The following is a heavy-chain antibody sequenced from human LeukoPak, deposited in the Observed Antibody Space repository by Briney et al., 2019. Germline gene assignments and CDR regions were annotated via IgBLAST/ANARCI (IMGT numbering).Heavy chain of an antibody. V-gene: IGHV3-7*01. Sequence: GGSLRLSCAASGFTFSTYWLSWVRQAPGKGLEWVANIKQDGSEKYYVGSVKGRFTISRDNAKNSLYLQMNSLRAEDTAVYYCARDDEEIEVVPAAMKYYYYYYMDVWGKGTTVTVSS. CDR2: IKQDGSEK. D-gene: IGHD2-2*01. CDR3: ARDDEEIEVVPAAMKYYYYYYMDV. CDR1: GFTFSTYW. J-gene: IGHJ6*03.